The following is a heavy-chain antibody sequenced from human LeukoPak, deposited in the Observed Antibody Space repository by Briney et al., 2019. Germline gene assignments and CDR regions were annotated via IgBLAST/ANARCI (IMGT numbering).Heavy chain of an antibody. CDR2: IYYSGST. V-gene: IGHV4-59*01. CDR3: AAGSNGMDV. Sequence: SETLSLTCTVSGGSISSYYWSWIRQPPGKGLEWIGSIYYSGSTNYNPSLKSRVTISVDTSKNHFSLKLTSVTAADTAVYYCAAGSNGMDVWGQGTTVTVSS. CDR1: GGSISSYY. D-gene: IGHD3-10*01. J-gene: IGHJ6*02.